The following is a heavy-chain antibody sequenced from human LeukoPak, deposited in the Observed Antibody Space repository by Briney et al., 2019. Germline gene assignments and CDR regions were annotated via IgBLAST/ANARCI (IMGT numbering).Heavy chain of an antibody. CDR3: ARSPGAYSAYAAIDY. Sequence: SETLSLTCIVSGGXIGSSSSYWGWIRQPPGKGLEWIATIYYSGSTYYNPSLKSRVTISIDTSKNQFSLKLSSVTAADTAVYYCARSPGAYSAYAAIDYWGQGTLVTVSS. J-gene: IGHJ4*02. CDR1: GGXIGSSSSY. CDR2: IYYSGST. V-gene: IGHV4-39*01. D-gene: IGHD5-12*01.